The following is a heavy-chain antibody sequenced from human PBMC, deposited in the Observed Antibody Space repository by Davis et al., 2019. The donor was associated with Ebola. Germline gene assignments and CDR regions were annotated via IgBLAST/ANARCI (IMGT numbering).Heavy chain of an antibody. CDR2: INHSGST. V-gene: IGHV4-34*01. D-gene: IGHD6-13*01. CDR1: GGSFSGYY. Sequence: PSETLSLTCAVYGGSFSGYYWSWIRQPPGKGLEWIGEINHSGSTNYNPSLKSRVTISVDTSKNQFSLKLSSVTAADTAVYYCARDEYSSSWPYYYYGMDVWGQGTTVTVSS. J-gene: IGHJ6*02. CDR3: ARDEYSSSWPYYYYGMDV.